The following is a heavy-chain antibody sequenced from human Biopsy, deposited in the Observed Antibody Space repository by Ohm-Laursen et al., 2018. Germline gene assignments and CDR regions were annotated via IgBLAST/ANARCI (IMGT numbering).Heavy chain of an antibody. CDR3: AADSENCGGDCYIY. V-gene: IGHV1-24*01. CDR1: GDRLTEFS. Sequence: SVKVSCKVSGDRLTEFSIHWVRQAPGKGLEWMGGFDPEEGQRTYAQKFQGRLTMTEDTSADTAYMELRGLRSEDAAVYYCAADSENCGGDCYIYWGQGTQVTVSS. D-gene: IGHD2-21*02. J-gene: IGHJ4*02. CDR2: FDPEEGQR.